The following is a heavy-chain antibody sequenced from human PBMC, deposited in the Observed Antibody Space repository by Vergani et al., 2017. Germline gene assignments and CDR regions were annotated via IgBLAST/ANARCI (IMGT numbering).Heavy chain of an antibody. CDR2: IYSGGST. J-gene: IGHJ4*02. CDR1: GFTVSSNY. V-gene: IGHV3-66*01. CDR3: ARDPPTSYSGY. Sequence: VQLEESGGGLVKPGGSLRLSCAASGFTVSSNYMSWVRQAPGKGLEWVSVIYSGGSTYYADSVKGRFTISRDNAKNSLYLQMNSLRAEDTAVYYCARDPPTSYSGYWGQGTLVTVSS. D-gene: IGHD3-10*01.